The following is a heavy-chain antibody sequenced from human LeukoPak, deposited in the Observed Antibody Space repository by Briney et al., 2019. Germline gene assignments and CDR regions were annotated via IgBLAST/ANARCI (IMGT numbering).Heavy chain of an antibody. CDR3: AVTYYDFWSGYYI. CDR2: INPSGGST. J-gene: IGHJ4*02. D-gene: IGHD3-3*01. CDR1: GYTFTSYY. V-gene: IGHV1-46*01. Sequence: ASVKVSCKASGYTFTSYYMHWVRQAPGQGLEWMGIINPSGGSTSYAQKFQGRVTMTGDTSTSTVYMELSSLRSEDTAVYYCAVTYYDFWSGYYIWGQGTLVTVSS.